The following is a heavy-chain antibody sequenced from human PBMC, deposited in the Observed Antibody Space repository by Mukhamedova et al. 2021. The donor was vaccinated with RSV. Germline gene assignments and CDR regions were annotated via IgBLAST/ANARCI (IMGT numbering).Heavy chain of an antibody. J-gene: IGHJ6*02. V-gene: IGHV1-3*01. Sequence: MGWINADNGDTKYSQKFQGRVTIIRDTSASTAYMEVSSLRSEDTAVYYCARGGHCSGSSCYPEYGLDVWGQGTTVTVSS. D-gene: IGHD2-2*01. CDR2: INADNGDT. CDR3: ARGGHCSGSSCYPEYGLDV.